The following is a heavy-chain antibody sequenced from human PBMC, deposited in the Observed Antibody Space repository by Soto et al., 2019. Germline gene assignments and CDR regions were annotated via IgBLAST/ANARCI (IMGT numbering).Heavy chain of an antibody. D-gene: IGHD5-18*01. CDR2: ISYDGSNK. CDR1: GFIFSSYG. Sequence: GGSLRLSCAASGFIFSSYGMHWVRQAPGKGLEWVAVISYDGSNKYYADSVKGRFTISRDNSKNTLYLQMNSLRAEDTAVYYCAKERSAMDLQYYYYGMDVWGQGTTVTVSS. V-gene: IGHV3-30*18. CDR3: AKERSAMDLQYYYYGMDV. J-gene: IGHJ6*02.